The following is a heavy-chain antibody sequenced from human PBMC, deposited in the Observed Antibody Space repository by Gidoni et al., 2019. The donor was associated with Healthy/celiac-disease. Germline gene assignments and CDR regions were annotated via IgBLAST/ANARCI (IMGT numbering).Heavy chain of an antibody. V-gene: IGHV3-33*01. CDR2: IWYDGSNK. CDR1: GFTFSSYG. J-gene: IGHJ6*03. CDR3: ARDPGYSYGVYDYYYMDV. D-gene: IGHD5-18*01. Sequence: YGAASGFTFSSYGMHWVRQAPGKGLEWVAVIWYDGSNKYYADSVKGRFTISRDNSKNTLYLQMNSLRAEDTAVYYCARDPGYSYGVYDYYYMDVWGKGTTVTVSS.